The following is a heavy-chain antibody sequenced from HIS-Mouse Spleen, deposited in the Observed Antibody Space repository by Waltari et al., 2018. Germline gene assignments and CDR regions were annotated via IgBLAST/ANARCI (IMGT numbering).Heavy chain of an antibody. CDR3: ARDPTLDAFDI. Sequence: QVQLVQSGAEVKKPGASVKVSCKASGYTFTGYYMHWVRQAPGQGLEWMGWINPNSGGTNYEQKFQGRVTMTRDTSISTAYMELSRLRSDDTAVYYCARDPTLDAFDIWGQGTMVTVSS. V-gene: IGHV1-2*02. CDR2: INPNSGGT. J-gene: IGHJ3*02. CDR1: GYTFTGYY.